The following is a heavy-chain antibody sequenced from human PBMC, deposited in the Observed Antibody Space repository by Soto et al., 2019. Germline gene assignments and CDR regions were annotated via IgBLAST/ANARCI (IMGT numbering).Heavy chain of an antibody. V-gene: IGHV1-2*04. CDR1: GYTFTGYY. J-gene: IGHJ6*02. Sequence: ASVKVSCKASGYTFTGYYMHWVRQAPGQGLEWMGWINPNSGGTNYAQKFQGWVTMTRDTSISTAYMELSRLRSDDTAVYYCARDIAMIVVRRRGYYYGMDVWGQGTTVTVSS. D-gene: IGHD3-22*01. CDR3: ARDIAMIVVRRRGYYYGMDV. CDR2: INPNSGGT.